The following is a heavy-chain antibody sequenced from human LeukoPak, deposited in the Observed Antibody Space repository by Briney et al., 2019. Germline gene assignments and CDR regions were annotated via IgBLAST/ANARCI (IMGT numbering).Heavy chain of an antibody. CDR3: APLRDIVAPD. J-gene: IGHJ4*02. CDR2: INHSGST. V-gene: IGHV4-34*01. CDR1: GGSFSGYY. D-gene: IGHD5-12*01. Sequence: SETLSLTCTVYGGSFSGYYWSWIRQPPGKGLEWIGEINHSGSTNYNPSLKSRVTISVDISKNQFSLKLSSVTAEDTAVYYCAPLRDIVAPDWGQGTLVTVSS.